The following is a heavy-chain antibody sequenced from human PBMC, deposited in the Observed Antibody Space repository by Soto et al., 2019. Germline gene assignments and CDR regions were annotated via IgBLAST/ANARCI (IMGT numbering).Heavy chain of an antibody. V-gene: IGHV4-30-4*01. Sequence: SETLSLTCSVSGGPINSYSNYWSWIRQTPSRGLEGMGYIYYSGTTYYNPSLKSRVTISIDTSKNQFSLSLTSVFAADTAVYYCVREIVDSLDSPGYPHHWGQGTLLTVST. CDR1: GGPINSYSNY. CDR2: IYYSGTT. CDR3: VREIVDSLDSPGYPHH. J-gene: IGHJ5*02. D-gene: IGHD1-26*01.